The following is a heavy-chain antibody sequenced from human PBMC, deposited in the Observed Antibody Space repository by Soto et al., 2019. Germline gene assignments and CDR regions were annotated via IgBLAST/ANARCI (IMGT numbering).Heavy chain of an antibody. D-gene: IGHD2-2*01. Sequence: GGSLRLSCAASGFTFSSYGMHWVRQAPGKGLEWVAVISYDGSNKYYADSVKGRFTISRDNSKNTLYLQMNSLRAEDTAVYYCAKDLGVVPAAMSLGYWGQGTLVTVSS. CDR2: ISYDGSNK. CDR3: AKDLGVVPAAMSLGY. V-gene: IGHV3-30*18. J-gene: IGHJ4*02. CDR1: GFTFSSYG.